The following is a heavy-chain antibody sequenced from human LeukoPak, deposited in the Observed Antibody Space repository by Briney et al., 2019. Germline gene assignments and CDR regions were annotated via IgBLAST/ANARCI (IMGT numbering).Heavy chain of an antibody. Sequence: SETLSLTCAVYGGSLSGYYWSWIRQPPGKGLEWIGEINHSGGTNYNPSLKSRVTISVDTSKNQFSLKLNSVTAADTAVYYCASSVGATSPFDYWGRGTLVTVSS. CDR3: ASSVGATSPFDY. CDR2: INHSGGT. CDR1: GGSLSGYY. J-gene: IGHJ4*02. D-gene: IGHD1-26*01. V-gene: IGHV4-34*01.